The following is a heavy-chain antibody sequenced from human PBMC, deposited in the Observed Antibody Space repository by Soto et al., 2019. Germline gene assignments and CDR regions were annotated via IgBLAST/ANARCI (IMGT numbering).Heavy chain of an antibody. V-gene: IGHV3-23*01. CDR3: AAPRAAVPHTRYFDP. J-gene: IGHJ5*02. Sequence: EAQLLESGGGLVQPGGSLRLSCAASGFAFSNFAMSWVRQAPGKGLEWFSAIGSVRRGTHYAESVEDRFSISRDDSKNSLYLQLNSLTAADTAVYYCAAPRAAVPHTRYFDPWGQGTPVTVSP. D-gene: IGHD6-13*01. CDR2: IGSVRRGT. CDR1: GFAFSNFA.